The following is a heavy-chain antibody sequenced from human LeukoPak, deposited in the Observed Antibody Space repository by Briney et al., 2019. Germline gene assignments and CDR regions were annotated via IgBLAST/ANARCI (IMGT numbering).Heavy chain of an antibody. J-gene: IGHJ5*02. V-gene: IGHV4-39*01. CDR1: GGSISSSSYY. D-gene: IGHD6-6*01. Sequence: SETLSLTCTVSGGSISSSSYYWGWIRQPPGKGLEWIGSIYYSGSTYYNPSLKSRVTISVDTSKNQFSLKLSSVTAADTAVYYCARRVGGIAARRDNWFDPWGQGTLVTVSS. CDR3: ARRVGGIAARRDNWFDP. CDR2: IYYSGST.